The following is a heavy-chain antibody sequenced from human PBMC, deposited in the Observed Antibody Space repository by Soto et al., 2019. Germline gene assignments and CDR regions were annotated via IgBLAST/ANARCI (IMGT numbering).Heavy chain of an antibody. V-gene: IGHV3-23*04. CDR3: AKEEGSTWYPTDH. J-gene: IGHJ4*02. CDR2: ISGSAGST. Sequence: VQLVESGGGVVQPGRSLRLSCAASGFTFSSYAMHWVRQAPGKGLEWVAVISGSAGSTFYGDSAKGRFTISRDNSRNTLYLQMNSLRVEDTAIYYCAKEEGSTWYPTDHWGPGTLVTVSS. D-gene: IGHD6-13*01. CDR1: GFTFSSYA.